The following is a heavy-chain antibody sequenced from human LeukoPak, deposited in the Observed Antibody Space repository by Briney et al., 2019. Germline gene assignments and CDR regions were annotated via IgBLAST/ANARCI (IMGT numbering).Heavy chain of an antibody. J-gene: IGHJ4*02. CDR3: ARVQGSYYFDY. CDR1: GGSISSGGYS. CDR2: IYHSGST. D-gene: IGHD3-10*01. Sequence: PSQTLSLTCAVSGGSISSGGYSWSWIRQPPGKGLEWIGYIYHSGSTYYNPSLKSRVTISVDRSKNQFSLKLSSVTAADTAVYYCARVQGSYYFDYWGRGTLVTVSS. V-gene: IGHV4-30-2*01.